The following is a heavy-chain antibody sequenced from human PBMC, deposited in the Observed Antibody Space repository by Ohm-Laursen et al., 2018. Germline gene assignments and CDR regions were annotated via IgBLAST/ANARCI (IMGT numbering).Heavy chain of an antibody. CDR1: GFTFSSYA. D-gene: IGHD5-18*01. CDR2: ISGSGGST. J-gene: IGHJ4*02. Sequence: SLRLSCAASGFTFSSYAMNWVRQAPGKGLEWVSAISGSGGSTYYADSVKGRLTISRDNSKNTLYLQMNSLRAEDTAVYYCAKGSIQLWISPFDYWGQGTLVTVSS. CDR3: AKGSIQLWISPFDY. V-gene: IGHV3-23*01.